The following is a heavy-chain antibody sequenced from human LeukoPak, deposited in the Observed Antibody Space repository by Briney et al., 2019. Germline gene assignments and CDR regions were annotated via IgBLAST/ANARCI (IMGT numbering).Heavy chain of an antibody. D-gene: IGHD3-3*01. Sequence: PSQTLSLTCSVSGGSISDYYWSWIRQPPGKGLEWIGQIYYSGITNYNSSLKSRVTMSVDTSKNQFSLKLSSVTAADTAVYYCARGFRGLRFLEWLLNWFDPWGQGTLVTVSS. CDR3: ARGFRGLRFLEWLLNWFDP. J-gene: IGHJ5*02. CDR1: GGSISDYY. V-gene: IGHV4-59*12. CDR2: IYYSGIT.